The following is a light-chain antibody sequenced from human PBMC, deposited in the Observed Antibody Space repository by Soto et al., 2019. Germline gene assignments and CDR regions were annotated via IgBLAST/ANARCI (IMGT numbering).Light chain of an antibody. V-gene: IGKV1-33*01. CDR3: QQYDNFPFT. J-gene: IGKJ3*01. CDR1: QDISNY. Sequence: DIQMTQSPSSLSASVGDRVTITCQASQDISNYLSWYQQKPGKAPKLLIYDASNLETGVPSRFSGSGSGTDFTFTISSLQPEDTATYYCQQYDNFPFTFGPGTKVDIK. CDR2: DAS.